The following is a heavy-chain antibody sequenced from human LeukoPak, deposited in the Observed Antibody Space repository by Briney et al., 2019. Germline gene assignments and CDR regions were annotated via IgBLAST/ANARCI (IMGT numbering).Heavy chain of an antibody. J-gene: IGHJ4*02. Sequence: VKLSCSTSGYTFTAHYIHWVRQAPGQGLEWIGGIAPNSGGTNYAQKFQGRVTITRDTSITTAYMELSRLTSDDTALYYCARVGASSWQGDYWGQGTLVTVSS. CDR2: IAPNSGGT. CDR3: ARVGASSWQGDY. CDR1: GYTFTAHY. D-gene: IGHD6-13*01. V-gene: IGHV1-2*02.